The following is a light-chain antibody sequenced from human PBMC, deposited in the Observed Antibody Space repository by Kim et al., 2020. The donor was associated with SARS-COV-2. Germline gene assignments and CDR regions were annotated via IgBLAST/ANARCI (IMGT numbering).Light chain of an antibody. J-gene: IGKJ2*01. V-gene: IGKV1-5*03. CDR2: KAS. CDR3: QQYNSYPYT. CDR1: QSISSW. Sequence: DIQMTQSPSTLSASVGDRVTITCRASQSISSWLAWYHQKPGKAPKLLIYKASSLESGVPSRFSGSVSGTEFTLTISSLQPDDFATFYCQQYNSYPYTFGQGTKLEI.